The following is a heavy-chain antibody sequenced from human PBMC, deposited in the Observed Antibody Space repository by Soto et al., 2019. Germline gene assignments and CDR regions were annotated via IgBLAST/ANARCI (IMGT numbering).Heavy chain of an antibody. CDR3: AKGEYYDILTGWFDP. D-gene: IGHD3-9*01. CDR2: ISGSGGST. J-gene: IGHJ5*02. V-gene: IGHV3-23*01. CDR1: GFTFSSYA. Sequence: GGSLRLSCAASGFTFSSYAMSWVRQAPGKGLEWVSAISGSGGSTYYADSVKGRFTISRDNSKNTLYLQMNSLRAEDTAVYYCAKGEYYDILTGWFDPWGQGTLVTVSS.